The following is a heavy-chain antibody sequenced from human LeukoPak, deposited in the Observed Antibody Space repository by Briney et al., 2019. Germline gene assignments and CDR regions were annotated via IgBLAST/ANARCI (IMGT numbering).Heavy chain of an antibody. D-gene: IGHD3-10*01. Sequence: AGESLKISCKGSGYSFTSYWIGWVRQMPGKGLEWMGIIYPGDSDTIYSPPFQGPVTIPASQSISTAYLRWSSLKASDTAMYYCARFRLSMVRGVILYYYYMDVWGKGTTVTVSS. CDR3: ARFRLSMVRGVILYYYYMDV. CDR2: IYPGDSDT. CDR1: GYSFTSYW. V-gene: IGHV5-51*01. J-gene: IGHJ6*03.